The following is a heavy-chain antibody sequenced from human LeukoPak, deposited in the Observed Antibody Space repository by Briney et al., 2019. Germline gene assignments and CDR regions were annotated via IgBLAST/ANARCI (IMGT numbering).Heavy chain of an antibody. CDR1: GYTFTSYG. V-gene: IGHV1-18*01. CDR2: ISAYNGNT. CDR3: ARARRYCSSTSCSSAHGDWFDP. D-gene: IGHD2-2*01. Sequence: ASVKVSCKASGYTFTSYGISWVRQAPGQGLEWMGWISAYNGNTNYAQKLQGRVTMTTDTSTSTAYMELRSLRSDDTAVYYCARARRYCSSTSCSSAHGDWFDPWGQGTLVTVSS. J-gene: IGHJ5*02.